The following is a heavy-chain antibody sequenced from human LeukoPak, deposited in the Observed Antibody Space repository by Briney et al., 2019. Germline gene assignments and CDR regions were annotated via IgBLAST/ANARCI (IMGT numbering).Heavy chain of an antibody. CDR1: GFTFSSYS. CDR3: AREVTLNGPGGGAFDI. V-gene: IGHV3-21*01. CDR2: ISSSSSYI. Sequence: PGGSLRLSCATSGFTFSSYSMNWVRQAPGKGLEWVSSISSSSSYIYYADSVKGRFTISRDNAKNSLYLQMNSLRAEDTAVYYCAREVTLNGPGGGAFDIWGQGTMVTVSS. J-gene: IGHJ3*02. D-gene: IGHD3-16*01.